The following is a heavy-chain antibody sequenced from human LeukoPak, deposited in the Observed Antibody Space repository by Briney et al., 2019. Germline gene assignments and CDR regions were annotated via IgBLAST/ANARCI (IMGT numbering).Heavy chain of an antibody. V-gene: IGHV1-24*01. CDR1: GYTLTELS. J-gene: IGHJ4*02. Sequence: ASVTVSCTVSGYTLTELSMNWVRQAPGKGLEWMGGFDPEDGETIYAQKFQGRVTMTEDTSTDTAYMELSSLRSEDTAVYYCATSGGYYGAFDYWGQGTLVTVSS. CDR2: FDPEDGET. D-gene: IGHD1-26*01. CDR3: ATSGGYYGAFDY.